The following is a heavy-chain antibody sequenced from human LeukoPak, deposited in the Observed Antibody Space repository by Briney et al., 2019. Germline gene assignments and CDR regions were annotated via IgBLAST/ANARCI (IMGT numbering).Heavy chain of an antibody. CDR1: GGTFSSYA. CDR3: AGRMTTVTTWNY. Sequence: ASVKVSCKASGGTFSSYAISWVRQAPGQGLEWMGGIIPIFSTANYAQKFQGRVTITADESTSTAYMELSSLRSEDTAVYYCAGRMTTVTTWNYWGQGTLVTVSS. CDR2: IIPIFSTA. V-gene: IGHV1-69*13. J-gene: IGHJ4*02. D-gene: IGHD4-11*01.